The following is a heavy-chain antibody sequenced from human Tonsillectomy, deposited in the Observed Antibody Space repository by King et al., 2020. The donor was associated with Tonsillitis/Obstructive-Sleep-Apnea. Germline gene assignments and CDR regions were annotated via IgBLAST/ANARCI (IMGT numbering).Heavy chain of an antibody. J-gene: IGHJ3*02. CDR1: GGSISSYY. CDR3: ARDLVLEAGGDAFDI. Sequence: QLQESGPGLVKPSETLSLTCTVSGGSISSYYWSWIRQPPGKGLEWIGDIYYSGSTNYNPSLKSRVTISVDTSKNQFSLNLSSVTAAATAVYYCARDLVLEAGGDAFDIWGQGTMVTVSS. CDR2: IYYSGST. D-gene: IGHD2-15*01. V-gene: IGHV4-59*01.